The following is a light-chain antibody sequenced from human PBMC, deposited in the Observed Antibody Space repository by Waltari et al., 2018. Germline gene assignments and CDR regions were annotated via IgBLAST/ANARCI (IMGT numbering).Light chain of an antibody. J-gene: IGLJ1*01. V-gene: IGLV8-61*01. CDR3: VLYMASGIRV. CDR1: SGPVSASYY. Sequence: QTVVTQEPSFSVSPGGTVTLTCGLSSGPVSASYYPSWYQQTPGQAPRTLIYSTNTRSSGVPDRFSGSILGNKAALTITGAQADDESDYYCVLYMASGIRVFGTGTKVTVL. CDR2: STN.